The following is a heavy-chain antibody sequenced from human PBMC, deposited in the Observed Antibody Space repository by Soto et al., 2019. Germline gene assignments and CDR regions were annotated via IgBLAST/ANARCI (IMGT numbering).Heavy chain of an antibody. V-gene: IGHV3-48*02. J-gene: IGHJ4*02. CDR2: ISSGSSTI. D-gene: IGHD1-26*01. CDR3: ARDVFSGSYYDF. CDR1: GFTFSSYS. Sequence: PVGSLRLSCAASGFTFSSYSMNWVRQAPGKGLEWVSYISSGSSTIYYADSVKGRFTISRDNAKNSLYLQMNSLRDEDTAVYYCARDVFSGSYYDFWGQGTLVTVSS.